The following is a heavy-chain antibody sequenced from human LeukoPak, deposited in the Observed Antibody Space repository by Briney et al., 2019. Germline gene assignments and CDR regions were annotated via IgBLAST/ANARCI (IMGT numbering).Heavy chain of an antibody. V-gene: IGHV3-23*01. CDR2: ISGSGGST. Sequence: GGSPRLSCAASGFTFSSYAMSWVRQAPGKGLEWVSAISGSGGSTYYADSVKGRFTISRDNSKNTLYLQMNSLRAEDTAVYYCAKDLFALAYYYYYGMDVWGQGTTVTVSS. CDR1: GFTFSSYA. D-gene: IGHD2-21*01. CDR3: AKDLFALAYYYYYGMDV. J-gene: IGHJ6*02.